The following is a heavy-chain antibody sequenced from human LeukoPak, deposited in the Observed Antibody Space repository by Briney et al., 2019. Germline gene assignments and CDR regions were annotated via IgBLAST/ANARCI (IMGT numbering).Heavy chain of an antibody. Sequence: SQTLSLTCAISGDSVSSNSAAWNWIRQSPSRRLEWLGRTYYRSNWYNDFADSLKGRIAVNPDTSTNQFSLQLKSVTSDDTAVYYCATDGYSSSWRAFDIWGQGTMVTVSS. D-gene: IGHD6-13*01. CDR3: ATDGYSSSWRAFDI. CDR1: GDSVSSNSAA. J-gene: IGHJ3*02. V-gene: IGHV6-1*01. CDR2: TYYRSNWYN.